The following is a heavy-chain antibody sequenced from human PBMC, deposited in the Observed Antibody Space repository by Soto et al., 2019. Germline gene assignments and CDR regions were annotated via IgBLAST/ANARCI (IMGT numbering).Heavy chain of an antibody. V-gene: IGHV1-69*01. Sequence: QVQLVQSGAEVKKPGSSVKVSCKASGGTFSSYAISWVRQAPGQGLEWMGGIIPIFGTANYAQKFQGRVTITADESTSTAYMELSSLRSEDTDVSYCASPGKGYSYDGMDVWGQGTTVTVSS. CDR2: IIPIFGTA. CDR3: ASPGKGYSYDGMDV. CDR1: GGTFSSYA. J-gene: IGHJ6*02.